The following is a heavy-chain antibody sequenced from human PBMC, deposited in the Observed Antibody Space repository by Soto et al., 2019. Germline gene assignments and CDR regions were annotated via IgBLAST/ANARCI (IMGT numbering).Heavy chain of an antibody. CDR2: IYYSGST. V-gene: IGHV4-39*01. J-gene: IGHJ4*02. Sequence: SETLSLTCTVSGGSISGGSYYWGWIRQPPGKGLEWIGSIYYSGSTYYNPSLKRRVTISVGTSKNQFSLKLSSVTAADTAVYYCARLAYCGTDCYALDYWGLGSLVTSPQ. D-gene: IGHD2-21*02. CDR1: GGSISGGSYY. CDR3: ARLAYCGTDCYALDY.